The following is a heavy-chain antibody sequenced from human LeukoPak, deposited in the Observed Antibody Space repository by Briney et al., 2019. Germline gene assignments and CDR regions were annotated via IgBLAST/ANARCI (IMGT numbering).Heavy chain of an antibody. Sequence: GESLKISCKGSGYSFTSYWIGWVRQMPGKGLEWMGIIYPGDSDTRYSPSFQGQVTISADKSISTAYLQWSSLKASDTAMYYCARTGVPAVPLSWFNPWGQGTLVTVSS. CDR1: GYSFTSYW. CDR2: IYPGDSDT. CDR3: ARTGVPAVPLSWFNP. D-gene: IGHD2-2*01. V-gene: IGHV5-51*01. J-gene: IGHJ5*02.